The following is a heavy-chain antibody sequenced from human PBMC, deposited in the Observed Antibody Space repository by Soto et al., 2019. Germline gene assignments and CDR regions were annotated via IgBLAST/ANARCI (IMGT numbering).Heavy chain of an antibody. V-gene: IGHV3-13*01. Sequence: GGSLRLSCAASGFTFSSYDMHWVRQATGKGLEWVSAIGTAGDTYYPGSVKGRFTISRENAKNSLYLQMNSLRAGDTAVYYCARGRMSSGWYIYDYWGQGTLVTVSS. CDR1: GFTFSSYD. CDR2: IGTAGDT. J-gene: IGHJ4*02. CDR3: ARGRMSSGWYIYDY. D-gene: IGHD6-19*01.